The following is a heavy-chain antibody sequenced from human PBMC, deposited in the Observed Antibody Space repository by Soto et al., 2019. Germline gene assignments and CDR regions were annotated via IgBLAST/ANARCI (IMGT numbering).Heavy chain of an antibody. J-gene: IGHJ6*02. CDR2: FKSKTNGGTT. CDR3: ATECYYRYYFYYGMDV. D-gene: IGHD1-26*01. CDR1: GFTFDNAW. V-gene: IGHV3-15*07. Sequence: EVQLVESGGGLVKPGGSLRLSCAASGFTFDNAWMNWVRQAPGRGPEWVGRFKSKTNGGTTDYAAPLKGRFTISRDDSKNTLYLQMNSLKTEDTALYYCATECYYRYYFYYGMDVWGQGTTVTVSS.